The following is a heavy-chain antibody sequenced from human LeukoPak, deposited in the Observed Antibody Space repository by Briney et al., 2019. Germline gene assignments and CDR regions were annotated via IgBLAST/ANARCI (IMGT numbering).Heavy chain of an antibody. V-gene: IGHV6-1*01. CDR2: TYYRSKWIN. CDR3: ARNYRPDFDY. Sequence: SQTLPLTCAISGDSVSSSSSAWNWIRQSPSRGLEWLGRTYYRSKWINDYAVSVQSRLTINPDTSKNQFSLHLNSVTPEDTAVYYCARNYRPDFDYWGQGTLVTVSS. J-gene: IGHJ4*02. CDR1: GDSVSSSSSA. D-gene: IGHD1-7*01.